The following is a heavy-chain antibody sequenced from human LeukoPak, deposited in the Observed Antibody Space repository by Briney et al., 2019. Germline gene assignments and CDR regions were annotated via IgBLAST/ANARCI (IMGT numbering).Heavy chain of an antibody. J-gene: IGHJ4*02. Sequence: GASVKVSCKASGYTFTGYYMHWVRQAPGQGLEWMGWISAYNGNTNYAQKLQGRVTMTTDTSTSTAYMELRSLRSDDTAVYYCARDRYCSSTSCYAPYYFDYWGQGTLVTVSS. CDR2: ISAYNGNT. CDR3: ARDRYCSSTSCYAPYYFDY. V-gene: IGHV1-18*04. D-gene: IGHD2-2*01. CDR1: GYTFTGYY.